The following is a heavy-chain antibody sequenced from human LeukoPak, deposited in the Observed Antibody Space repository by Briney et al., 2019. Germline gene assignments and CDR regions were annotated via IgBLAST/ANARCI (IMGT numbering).Heavy chain of an antibody. V-gene: IGHV3-48*01. J-gene: IGHJ4*02. Sequence: GGSLRLSCAASGFTFSSHSMNWVRQAPGKGLEWVSYISSSSSTIYYADSVKGRFTISRDNAKNSLYLQMNSLRAEDTAVYYCARGPNSNWSGLDFWGQGTLLTVSS. D-gene: IGHD6-6*01. CDR1: GFTFSSHS. CDR2: ISSSSSTI. CDR3: ARGPNSNWSGLDF.